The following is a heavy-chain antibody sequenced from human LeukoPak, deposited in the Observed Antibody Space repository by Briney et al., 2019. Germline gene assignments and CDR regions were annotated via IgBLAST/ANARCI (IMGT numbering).Heavy chain of an antibody. V-gene: IGHV4-34*01. CDR2: INQRGST. Sequence: SETLSLTCAVFGGSFSGYYWTWIRQPPGKGLEWIGEINQRGSTNCNLSLKSRVTISVDTSKNQFSLKLTSVTVADTAVYYCARGSGFDDDDSGWVFNWFDPWGQGTLVTVSS. D-gene: IGHD6-19*01. CDR3: ARGSGFDDDDSGWVFNWFDP. CDR1: GGSFSGYY. J-gene: IGHJ5*02.